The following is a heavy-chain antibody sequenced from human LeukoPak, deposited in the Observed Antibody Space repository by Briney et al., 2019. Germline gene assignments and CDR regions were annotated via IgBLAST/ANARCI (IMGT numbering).Heavy chain of an antibody. Sequence: GGSLRLSCAASGFTFSSYAMSWVRQAPGKGLEWVSAISGSGGSTYYADSVKGRFTISRDNSKNSLYLQMNSLRAEDTAVYYCAREGEDCSGGSCSTYYYYGMDVWGQGTTVTVSS. CDR3: AREGEDCSGGSCSTYYYYGMDV. D-gene: IGHD2-15*01. CDR2: ISGSGGST. CDR1: GFTFSSYA. V-gene: IGHV3-23*01. J-gene: IGHJ6*02.